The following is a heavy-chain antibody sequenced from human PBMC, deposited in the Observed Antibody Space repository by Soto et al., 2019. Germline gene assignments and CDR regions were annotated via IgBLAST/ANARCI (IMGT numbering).Heavy chain of an antibody. CDR1: GGSISSGGYY. CDR2: IYYSGST. Sequence: SETLSLTCTVSGGSISSGGYYWSWIRQHPGKGLEWIGYIYYSGSTYYNPSLKSRVTISVDTSKNQFSLKLSSVTAADTAVYYCARGSGGKAYGDYVANAFDIWGQGTMVTVS. CDR3: ARGSGGKAYGDYVANAFDI. V-gene: IGHV4-31*03. D-gene: IGHD4-17*01. J-gene: IGHJ3*02.